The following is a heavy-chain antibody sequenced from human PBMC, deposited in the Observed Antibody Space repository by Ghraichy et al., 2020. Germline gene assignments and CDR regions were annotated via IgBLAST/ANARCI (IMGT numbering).Heavy chain of an antibody. CDR2: ITDGGGGT. Sequence: GESLNISCAASGFTFSNYAMSWVRQAPGMGLEWVSSITDGGGGTDYADSVKGRFTISRDNSKKTLYLQMNSLGAEDTAVYYCAKDDYGSGSYYTLSFDYWGQGTLVTVSS. CDR3: AKDDYGSGSYYTLSFDY. D-gene: IGHD3-10*01. CDR1: GFTFSNYA. J-gene: IGHJ4*02. V-gene: IGHV3-23*01.